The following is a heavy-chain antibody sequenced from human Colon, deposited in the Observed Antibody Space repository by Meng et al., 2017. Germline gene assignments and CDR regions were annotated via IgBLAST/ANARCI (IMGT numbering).Heavy chain of an antibody. CDR3: VRSSGWVRTGFDP. D-gene: IGHD6-19*01. Sequence: QPQLQESGPGLVKPSEALSLTCSVSGGSISTSCYYWGWIRQPPGKGLEWIGSISHSGITYYTPSLKSRVTVSIDTSKSQFSLKLTSVTAADTAVYYCVRSSGWVRTGFDPWGQGTLVTVSS. CDR2: ISHSGIT. CDR1: GGSISTSCYY. J-gene: IGHJ5*02. V-gene: IGHV4-39*01.